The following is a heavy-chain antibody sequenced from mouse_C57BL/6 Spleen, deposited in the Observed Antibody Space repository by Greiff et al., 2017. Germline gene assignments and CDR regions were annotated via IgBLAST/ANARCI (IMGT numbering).Heavy chain of an antibody. CDR2: INPSSGYT. J-gene: IGHJ4*01. CDR3: ARCPEAMDY. V-gene: IGHV1-4*01. CDR1: GYTFTSYT. Sequence: LQESGAELARPGASVKMSCKASGYTFTSYTMNWVKQRPGQGLEWIGYINPSSGYTKYNQKFKDKATLTADKSSSTAYMQLSSLTSEDSAVYYCARCPEAMDYWGQGTSVTVSS.